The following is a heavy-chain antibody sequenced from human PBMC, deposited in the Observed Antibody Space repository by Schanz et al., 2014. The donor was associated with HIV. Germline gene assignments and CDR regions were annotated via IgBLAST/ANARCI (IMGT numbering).Heavy chain of an antibody. V-gene: IGHV3-33*01. J-gene: IGHJ5*02. Sequence: QEQLVESGGGVVQPGKSLRLSCAVSGFTFRNFGMHWVRQAPGKGLEWVAVIWYDGTKIDYADSVKGRFTVSRDNSKNMLYLQMNSLRAEDTAVYYCAREYYSRNWNWFDPWGQGNLVIVSS. CDR2: IWYDGTKI. D-gene: IGHD6-13*01. CDR3: AREYYSRNWNWFDP. CDR1: GFTFRNFG.